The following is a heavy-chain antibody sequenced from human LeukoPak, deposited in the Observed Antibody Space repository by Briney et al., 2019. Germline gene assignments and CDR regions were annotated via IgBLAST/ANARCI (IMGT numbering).Heavy chain of an antibody. Sequence: TLSLTCTVSGFSISSGGYCWSWLRQPPGKGLEWIGYIYDSGTTYYNSSLESRVTISVDRSKKQFSLKLRSVAAGETAVYYCGREDGSGSYAPFSYWGQGTLVTVPS. V-gene: IGHV4-30-2*01. D-gene: IGHD3-10*01. CDR1: GFSISSGGYC. J-gene: IGHJ4*02. CDR3: GREDGSGSYAPFSY. CDR2: IYDSGTT.